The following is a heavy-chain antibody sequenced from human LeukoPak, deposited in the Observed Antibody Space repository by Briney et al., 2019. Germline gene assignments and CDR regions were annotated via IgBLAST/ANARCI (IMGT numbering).Heavy chain of an antibody. CDR2: ISYDGSNK. CDR3: AKDLAYSFDY. J-gene: IGHJ4*02. V-gene: IGHV3-30-3*01. CDR1: GFTFSSYA. Sequence: GGSLRLSCAASGFTFSSYAMHWVRQAPGKGLEWVAVISYDGSNKYYPDSVKGRFTISRDNSKNTLYLQMNSLRAEDTAIYYCAKDLAYSFDYWGQGILVTVSS. D-gene: IGHD2-15*01.